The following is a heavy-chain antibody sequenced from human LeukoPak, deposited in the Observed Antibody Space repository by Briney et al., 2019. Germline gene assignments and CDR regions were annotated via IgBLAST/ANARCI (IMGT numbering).Heavy chain of an antibody. CDR1: SGSISSYY. Sequence: PSETLSLTCTVSSGSISSYYWSWIRQPAGRGLESIGLIFTSGSTNYNPSLKSRVTMSVDPSKNQLSLKLSSVTAADTAVYYCARGVGLTQGGTFDYWGQGTLVTVSS. J-gene: IGHJ4*02. CDR3: ARGVGLTQGGTFDY. V-gene: IGHV4-4*07. D-gene: IGHD1-26*01. CDR2: IFTSGST.